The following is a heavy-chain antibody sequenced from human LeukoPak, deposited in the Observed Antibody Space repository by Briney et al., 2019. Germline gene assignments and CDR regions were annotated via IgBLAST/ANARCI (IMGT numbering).Heavy chain of an antibody. CDR2: IYTSGST. J-gene: IGHJ5*02. CDR1: GGSISSYY. CDR3: ARSPRRRDILTGLNWFDP. Sequence: SETLSLTCTVSGGSISSYYWNWIRQPAGKGLEWVGRIYTSGSTNYNPSLKSRVSMSVDTSKNQFSLKLSSVTAADTAVYYCARSPRRRDILTGLNWFDPWGQGTLVTVSS. D-gene: IGHD3-9*01. V-gene: IGHV4-4*07.